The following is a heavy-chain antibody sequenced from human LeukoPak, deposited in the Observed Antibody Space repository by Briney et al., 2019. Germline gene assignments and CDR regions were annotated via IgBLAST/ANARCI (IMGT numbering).Heavy chain of an antibody. J-gene: IGHJ4*02. CDR2: ISSSGSTI. V-gene: IGHV3-11*01. CDR3: AKDSHIVVVPAAMGY. CDR1: GFTFSDYY. Sequence: GGSLRLSCAASGFTFSDYYMSWIRQAPGKGLEWVSYISSSGSTIYYADSVKGRFISSRDNSKNTLHLQMNSLRAEDTAVYYCAKDSHIVVVPAAMGYWGQGTLVTVSS. D-gene: IGHD2-2*01.